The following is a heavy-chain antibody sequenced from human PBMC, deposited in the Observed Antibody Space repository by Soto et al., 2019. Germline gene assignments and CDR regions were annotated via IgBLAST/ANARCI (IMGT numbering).Heavy chain of an antibody. Sequence: PGGSQRHSCAASGFTFSSYSMNWVRQAPGKGLEWVSSISSSSSYIYYADSVKGRFTISRDNAKNSLYLQMNSLRAEDTAVYYCARFASGSGKEERYGMDVWGQGTTGTVSS. CDR3: ARFASGSGKEERYGMDV. CDR2: ISSSSSYI. V-gene: IGHV3-21*01. CDR1: GFTFSSYS. D-gene: IGHD1-26*01. J-gene: IGHJ6*02.